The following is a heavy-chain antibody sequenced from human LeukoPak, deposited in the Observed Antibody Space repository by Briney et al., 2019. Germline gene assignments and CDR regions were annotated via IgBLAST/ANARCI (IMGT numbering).Heavy chain of an antibody. D-gene: IGHD2-2*01. J-gene: IGHJ5*02. V-gene: IGHV1-18*01. CDR3: ARKGLPNSSYYASP. Sequence: ASVRVSCKASGYTFTSYGISWVRQAPGQGLEWMGWISAYNGNTNYAQKLQGRVTMTTDTSTSTAYMELRSLRSDDTAVYYCARKGLPNSSYYASPWGQGTLVTVSS. CDR2: ISAYNGNT. CDR1: GYTFTSYG.